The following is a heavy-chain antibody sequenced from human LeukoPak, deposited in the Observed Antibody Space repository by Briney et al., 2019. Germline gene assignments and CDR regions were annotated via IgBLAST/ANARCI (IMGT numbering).Heavy chain of an antibody. Sequence: GASVKVSCKASGYTFTSYGISWVRQAPGLGLEWMGWISAYNGNTKYAQKFQGRVTMTTDTSTSTAYMELRSLRSDDTAVYYCASVVGATILDYWGQGTLVTVSS. CDR3: ASVVGATILDY. J-gene: IGHJ4*02. CDR2: ISAYNGNT. CDR1: GYTFTSYG. V-gene: IGHV1-18*01. D-gene: IGHD1-26*01.